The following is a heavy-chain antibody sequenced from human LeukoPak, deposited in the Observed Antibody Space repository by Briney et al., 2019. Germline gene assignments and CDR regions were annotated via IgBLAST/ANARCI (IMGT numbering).Heavy chain of an antibody. V-gene: IGHV1-2*02. CDR3: ARDLRFLEPARAFDP. Sequence: ASVKVSCKASGYTFTGYYMHWVRQAPGQGLEWMGWINPNSGGTNYAQKFQGRVTMTRDTSTSTVYMELSSLRSEDTAVCYCARDLRFLEPARAFDPWGQGTLVTVSS. D-gene: IGHD3-3*01. CDR1: GYTFTGYY. CDR2: INPNSGGT. J-gene: IGHJ5*02.